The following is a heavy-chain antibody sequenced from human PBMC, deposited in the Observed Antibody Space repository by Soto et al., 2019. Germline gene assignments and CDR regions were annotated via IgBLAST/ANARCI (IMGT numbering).Heavy chain of an antibody. CDR2: IYWDDDK. CDR1: GFSLITSGVG. J-gene: IGHJ5*02. Sequence: QITLKESGPTLVKPTQTLTLTCTISGFSLITSGVGVGWIRQPPGKALEWLALIYWDDDKRYSPSLKSRLTIPQDTSQNPVVPTMTNMDPGDTAPYYFAKIVTGGFTWGRGALVTVSS. D-gene: IGHD2-15*01. CDR3: AKIVTGGFT. V-gene: IGHV2-5*02.